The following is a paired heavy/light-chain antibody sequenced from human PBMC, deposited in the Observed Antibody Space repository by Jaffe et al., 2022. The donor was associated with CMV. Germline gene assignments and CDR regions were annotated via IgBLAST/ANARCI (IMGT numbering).Heavy chain of an antibody. V-gene: IGHV2-26*01. Sequence: QVTLRESGPALVKPTETLTLTCTVSGFSLSSPRLGVTWIRQPPGKALEWLALVFSSDERSSNTSLNNRLTISKDTSKSQVVLTLTNLGPVDTGTYFCARLVIMPGSGWQYGPRPFYYMDVWGEGTTVTVSS. CDR1: GFSLSSPRLG. D-gene: IGHD6-19*01. CDR2: VFSSDER. J-gene: IGHJ6*03. CDR3: ARLVIMPGSGWQYGPRPFYYMDV.
Light chain of an antibody. Sequence: IQLTQSPSSLSASVGDRVSITCRASQGFSYYVAWYQQKPGKAPKLLIYATSTLQSGVPSRFSGSGSGTDFTLTISSLQPEDFATYYCQQLNSYLLTFGGGTKVEIK. CDR3: QQLNSYLLT. J-gene: IGKJ4*01. CDR1: QGFSYY. V-gene: IGKV1-9*01. CDR2: ATS.